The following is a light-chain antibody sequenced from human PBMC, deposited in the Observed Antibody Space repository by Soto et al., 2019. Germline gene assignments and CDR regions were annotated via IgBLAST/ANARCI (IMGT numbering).Light chain of an antibody. CDR1: QTIDTY. V-gene: IGKV1-39*01. CDR3: QQNFNFPRT. CDR2: AAT. Sequence: DIQLTQSPSSLSASVGDRVTITCRASQTIDTYLSWYQHKPGTAPKVLIYAATYLQNGVPSRFSGTGSGADFTLTISSLQPEDFATYYCQQNFNFPRTFGQGTKVDIK. J-gene: IGKJ1*01.